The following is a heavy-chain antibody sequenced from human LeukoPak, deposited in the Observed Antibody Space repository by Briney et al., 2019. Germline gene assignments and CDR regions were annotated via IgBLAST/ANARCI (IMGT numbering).Heavy chain of an antibody. CDR1: GYTFTSYA. CDR2: INPSGGST. V-gene: IGHV1-46*01. D-gene: IGHD3-22*01. CDR3: ARVSLYYDSSGYAFDAFDI. Sequence: ASVKVSCKASGYTFTSYAMNWVRQAPGQGLEWMGIINPSGGSTSYAQKFQGRVTMTRDMSTSTVYMELSSLRSEDTAVYYCARVSLYYDSSGYAFDAFDIWGQGTMVTVSS. J-gene: IGHJ3*02.